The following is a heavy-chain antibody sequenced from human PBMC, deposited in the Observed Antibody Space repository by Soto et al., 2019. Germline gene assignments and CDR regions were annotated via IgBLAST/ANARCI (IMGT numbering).Heavy chain of an antibody. D-gene: IGHD3-10*01. CDR1: GFNLHDHA. J-gene: IGHJ6*02. CDR2: IFWDGNRM. Sequence: VQLVESGGDLVQPGRSLRLSCVASGFNLHDHAMHWVRQAPGKGLERVSGIFWDGNRMDYADSVKGRFFISRDNAKNSLYFQMTSLREDDLALYYCTKDINMGGVDVWGQGTTVTVSS. CDR3: TKDINMGGVDV. V-gene: IGHV3-9*03.